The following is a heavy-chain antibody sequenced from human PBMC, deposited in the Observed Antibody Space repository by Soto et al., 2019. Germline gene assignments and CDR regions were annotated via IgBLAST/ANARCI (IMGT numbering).Heavy chain of an antibody. Sequence: SVKVSCKASGGTFSSYTISWVRQAPGQGLEWMGRIIPILGIANYAQKFQGRVTITADKSTSTAYMELSSLRSEDTAVYYCARDDCSGGSCYPDYWGQGTLVTSPQ. V-gene: IGHV1-69*04. J-gene: IGHJ4*02. CDR2: IIPILGIA. D-gene: IGHD2-15*01. CDR3: ARDDCSGGSCYPDY. CDR1: GGTFSSYT.